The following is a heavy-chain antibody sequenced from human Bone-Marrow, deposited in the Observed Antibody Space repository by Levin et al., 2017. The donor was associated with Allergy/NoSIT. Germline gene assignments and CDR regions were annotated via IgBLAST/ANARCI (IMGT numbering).Heavy chain of an antibody. V-gene: IGHV4-31*03. CDR3: ARVREVSEGLFGWFDP. Sequence: SQTLSLTCTVSGGSISSGGYYWSWIRQHPGKGLEWIGYIYYSGSTYYNPSLKSRVTISVDTSKNQFSLKLSSVTAADTAVYYCARVREVSEGLFGWFDPWGQGTLVTVSS. D-gene: IGHD3-22*01. CDR1: GGSISSGGYY. CDR2: IYYSGST. J-gene: IGHJ5*02.